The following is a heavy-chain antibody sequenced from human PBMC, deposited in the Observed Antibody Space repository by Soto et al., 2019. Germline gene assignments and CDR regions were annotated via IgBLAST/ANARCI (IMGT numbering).Heavy chain of an antibody. CDR2: INHSGST. CDR1: GGSFSGYY. V-gene: IGHV4-34*01. Sequence: SETLSLTCAVYGGSFSGYYWSWIRQPPGKGLEWIGEINHSGSTNYNPSLKSRVTISVDTSKNQFSLKLSSVTAADTAVYYCARVGSSFTMVRGVDFDYWGQGTLVTVSS. CDR3: ARVGSSFTMVRGVDFDY. D-gene: IGHD3-10*01. J-gene: IGHJ4*02.